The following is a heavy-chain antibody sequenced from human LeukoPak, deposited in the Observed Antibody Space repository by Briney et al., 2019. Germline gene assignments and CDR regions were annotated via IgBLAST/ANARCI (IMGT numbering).Heavy chain of an antibody. D-gene: IGHD6-19*01. J-gene: IGHJ6*03. Sequence: SETLSLTCTVSGGSISSSSYYWGWIRQPPGKGLEWIGSIYYSGSTYYNPSLKSRVTISVDTSKNQFSLKLSSVTAADTAVYYCARRGIEWLAYYYYYYMDVWGKGTTVTISS. V-gene: IGHV4-39*07. CDR2: IYYSGST. CDR3: ARRGIEWLAYYYYYYMDV. CDR1: GGSISSSSYY.